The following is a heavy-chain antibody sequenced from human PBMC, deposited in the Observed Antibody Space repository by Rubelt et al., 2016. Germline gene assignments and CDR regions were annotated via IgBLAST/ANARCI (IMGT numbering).Heavy chain of an antibody. D-gene: IGHD6-19*01. CDR1: GFIFGNHA. CDR3: AKARPGSTGWLNWFDP. V-gene: IGHV3-23*04. Sequence: EEQLVESGGGLVQPGRSLRLSCVGSGFIFGNHAMHWVRQAPGKGLEWVSAISASGGTTYYADSVRGRFTISRDNSKNTLYLQVTSLRAEDTAVYYCAKARPGSTGWLNWFDPWGQGTLVTVSS. J-gene: IGHJ5*02. CDR2: ISASGGTT.